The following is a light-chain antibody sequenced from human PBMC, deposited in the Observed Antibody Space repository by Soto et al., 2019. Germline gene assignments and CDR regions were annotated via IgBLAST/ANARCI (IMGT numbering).Light chain of an antibody. CDR1: SPNIGSNY. J-gene: IGLJ1*01. Sequence: QSVLTQPPSASGTPGQRVIISCSGSSPNIGSNYVYWYQQLPGTAPKLLIYRNNQRPSGVPDRFSGSKSVTSASLAISGLRSEDEADYYCAAWDDSLSGRNVFGTGTKLTVL. V-gene: IGLV1-47*01. CDR2: RNN. CDR3: AAWDDSLSGRNV.